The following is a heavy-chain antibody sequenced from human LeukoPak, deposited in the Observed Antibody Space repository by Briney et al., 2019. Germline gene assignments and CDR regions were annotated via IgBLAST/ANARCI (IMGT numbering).Heavy chain of an antibody. CDR3: ARDILSWAGLDY. CDR2: INHSGST. V-gene: IGHV4-34*01. J-gene: IGHJ4*02. Sequence: SSETLSLTCAVYGGSFSGYYWSWIRQPPGKGLEWIGEINHSGSTNYNPSLKSRVTTSVDTSKNQFSLKLSSVTAADTAVYYCARDILSWAGLDYWGQGTLVTVSS. CDR1: GGSFSGYY. D-gene: IGHD6-19*01.